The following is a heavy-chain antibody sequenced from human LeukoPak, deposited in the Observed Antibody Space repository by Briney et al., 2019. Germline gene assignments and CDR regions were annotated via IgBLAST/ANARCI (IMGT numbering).Heavy chain of an antibody. J-gene: IGHJ3*02. CDR2: ISYDGSNK. Sequence: QTGGSLRLSCAASGFTFSSYGMHWVRQAPGKGLEWVAVISYDGSNKYYADSVKGRFTISRDNSKNTLYLQMNSLRAEDTAVYYCAKDKNMITFNAFDIWGQGTMVTVSS. CDR3: AKDKNMITFNAFDI. V-gene: IGHV3-30*18. CDR1: GFTFSSYG. D-gene: IGHD3-16*01.